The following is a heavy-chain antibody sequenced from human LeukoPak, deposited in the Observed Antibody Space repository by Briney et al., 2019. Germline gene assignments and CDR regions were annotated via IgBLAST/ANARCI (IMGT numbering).Heavy chain of an antibody. CDR1: GFTVSNSY. CDR3: AGPFKVIGTSGTGYFDP. D-gene: IGHD6-13*01. J-gene: IGHJ5*02. Sequence: GGSLRLSCAASGFTVSNSYMTWVRQAPGKGLEWVSLIYSGGSTYYADSVRGRFTISRDSSKNTLHLQMNSLRADDTAVYYCAGPFKVIGTSGTGYFDPWGQGTLVTVSS. CDR2: IYSGGST. V-gene: IGHV3-53*01.